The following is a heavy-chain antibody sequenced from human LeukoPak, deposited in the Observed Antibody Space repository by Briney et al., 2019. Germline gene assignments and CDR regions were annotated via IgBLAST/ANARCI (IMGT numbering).Heavy chain of an antibody. CDR3: ARGFPSGHSSNDY. CDR2: IYSGGDT. CDR1: GFSVSSNY. J-gene: IGHJ4*02. D-gene: IGHD6-13*01. Sequence: PGGSLRLSCAASGFSVSSNYMSWVRQTPGKGLEWVSVIYSGGDTYYADSVKGRFTISRDNSKNTLYLQMNSLRAEDTAVYYCARGFPSGHSSNDYWGQGTLVTVSS. V-gene: IGHV3-53*01.